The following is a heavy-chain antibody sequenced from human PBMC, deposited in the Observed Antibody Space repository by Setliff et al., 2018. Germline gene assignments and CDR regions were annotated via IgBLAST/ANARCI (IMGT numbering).Heavy chain of an antibody. CDR2: MNPNSGHT. J-gene: IGHJ5*02. D-gene: IGHD2-15*01. V-gene: IGHV1-8*03. CDR1: GYTFTSYD. Sequence: ASVKVSCKASGYTFTSYDINWVRQATGQGLEWMGWMNPNSGHTGYAQKFQGRVTITRDTSISTTYMELSSLRSEDTAVYYCARGSRSGGKGGYNWFDPWGQGTLVTVSS. CDR3: ARGSRSGGKGGYNWFDP.